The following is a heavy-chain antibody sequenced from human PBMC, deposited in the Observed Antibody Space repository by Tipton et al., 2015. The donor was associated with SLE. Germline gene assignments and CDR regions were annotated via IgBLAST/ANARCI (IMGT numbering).Heavy chain of an antibody. J-gene: IGHJ6*03. CDR3: ARADRSYFYYFMDV. Sequence: TLSLTCTVSGGSIGSFYWSWIRQPPGKGLEWIGNTDYTANPNYSPSLKSRVTISIDTSTNHFSLKLRSVTAADPAVYYCARADRSYFYYFMDVWGKGATVTVSS. CDR1: GGSIGSFY. D-gene: IGHD3-16*02. V-gene: IGHV4-59*01. CDR2: TDYTANP.